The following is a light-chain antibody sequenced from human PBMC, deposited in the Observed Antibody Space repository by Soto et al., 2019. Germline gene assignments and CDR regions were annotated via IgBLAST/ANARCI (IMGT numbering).Light chain of an antibody. CDR2: GNT. CDR3: HSYDSSLTALYV. Sequence: QLVLTQPPSVSGAPGQRVTISCTGSSSNIGAGYDVQWYQQLPGTAPKLLMYGNTNRPSGVPDRFSGSKSGTSASLAITGLQAEDEADYYCHSYDSSLTALYVFGTVTKLTVL. CDR1: SSNIGAGYD. J-gene: IGLJ1*01. V-gene: IGLV1-40*01.